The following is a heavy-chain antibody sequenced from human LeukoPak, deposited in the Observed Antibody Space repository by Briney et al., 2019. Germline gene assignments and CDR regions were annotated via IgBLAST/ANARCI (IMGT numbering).Heavy chain of an antibody. Sequence: PGGSLRLSCAAPGFTFSSYAMSWVRQAPGKGLEWVSAISGSGGSTYYADSVKGRFTISKDNSKNTLYLQMNSLRAEDTAVYYCAKEGDYGRASLHYWGQGTLVTVSS. J-gene: IGHJ4*02. D-gene: IGHD4-17*01. CDR1: GFTFSSYA. CDR3: AKEGDYGRASLHY. CDR2: ISGSGGST. V-gene: IGHV3-23*01.